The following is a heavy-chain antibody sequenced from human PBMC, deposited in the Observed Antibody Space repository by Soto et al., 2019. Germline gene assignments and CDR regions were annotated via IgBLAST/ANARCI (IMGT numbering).Heavy chain of an antibody. D-gene: IGHD3-9*01. Sequence: QVQLQESGPGLVKPSETLSLTCTVSGGSISSYYWSWIRQPPGKGLEWIGYIYYSGSTNYNPSLTSRVTISVYPSTNQCSLKLSSVTAADTAVYYCARDIKNDILTGSNWFDPWCQRTLVTVSS. CDR3: ARDIKNDILTGSNWFDP. CDR2: IYYSGST. CDR1: GGSISSYY. J-gene: IGHJ5*02. V-gene: IGHV4-59*01.